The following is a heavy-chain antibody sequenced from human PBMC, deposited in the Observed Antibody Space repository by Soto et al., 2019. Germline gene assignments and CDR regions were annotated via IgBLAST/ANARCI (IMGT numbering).Heavy chain of an antibody. D-gene: IGHD3-3*01. CDR1: GYTFTSSA. CDR2: IVVGSGNT. J-gene: IGHJ6*02. Sequence: SVKVSCKASGYTFTSSAVQWVRQARGQRLEWIGWIVVGSGNTNYAQKFQERVTITRDMSTSTAYMELSSLRSEDTAVYYCAADPTIYSITIFGVAPGYYGMDVWGQGTTVTVSS. V-gene: IGHV1-58*01. CDR3: AADPTIYSITIFGVAPGYYGMDV.